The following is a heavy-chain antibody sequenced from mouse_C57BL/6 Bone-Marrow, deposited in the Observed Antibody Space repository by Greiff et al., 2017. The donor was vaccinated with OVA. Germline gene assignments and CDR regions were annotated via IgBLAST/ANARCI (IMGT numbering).Heavy chain of an antibody. CDR2: INPGSGGT. V-gene: IGHV1-54*01. CDR1: GYAFTNYL. J-gene: IGHJ3*01. Sequence: VQRVESGAELVRPGTSVKVSCKASGYAFTNYLIEWVKQRPGQGLEWIGVINPGSGGTNYNEKFKGKATLTADKSSSTAYMQLSSLTSEDSAVYFCARAGDYSNYEGFAYWGQGTLVTVSA. CDR3: ARAGDYSNYEGFAY. D-gene: IGHD2-5*01.